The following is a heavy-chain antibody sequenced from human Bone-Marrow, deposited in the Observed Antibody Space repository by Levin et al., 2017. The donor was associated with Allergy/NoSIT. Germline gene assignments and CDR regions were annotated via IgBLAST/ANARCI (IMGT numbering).Heavy chain of an antibody. D-gene: IGHD5-18*01. V-gene: IGHV3-30*03. CDR3: ARGDIQLEFYYYGVDV. J-gene: IGHJ6*02. Sequence: PGGSLRLSCAASGFTFSRYGMHWVRQAPGKGLEWVAVISHEGSNQDYVDSVKGRFTISRDNSKNTLYLQMNSLRAEDSAVYYCARGDIQLEFYYYGVDVWGQGTTVTVSS. CDR1: GFTFSRYG. CDR2: ISHEGSNQ.